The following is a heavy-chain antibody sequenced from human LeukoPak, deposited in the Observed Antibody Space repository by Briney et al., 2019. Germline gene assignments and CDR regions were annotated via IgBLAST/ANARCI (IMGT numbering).Heavy chain of an antibody. V-gene: IGHV7-4-1*02. J-gene: IGHJ4*01. CDR1: GYTFTTYA. D-gene: IGHD1-26*01. CDR2: INTNTGNP. Sequence: ASVKVSCKASGYTFTTYAMNCVRQAPGQRLEWVGWINTNTGNPTYAQGSTGRFVFSLDTSVSTAYLQISSLKAEDTAVYFCARVGKYSGSYPDYWGHGTLVTVSS. CDR3: ARVGKYSGSYPDY.